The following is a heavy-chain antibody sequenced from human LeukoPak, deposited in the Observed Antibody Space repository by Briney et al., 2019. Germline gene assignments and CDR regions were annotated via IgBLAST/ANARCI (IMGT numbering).Heavy chain of an antibody. D-gene: IGHD3-10*01. CDR3: ARDYYGSGSYYNHFYGLDV. Sequence: SETLSLTCTVSGGSISNYYWNWIRQSPGKGLEWIGYLHYSGSSNYNPSLESRVTISVDTSNNQFSLILSSVTAADTAVYYCARDYYGSGSYYNHFYGLDVWGQGTTVTVSS. J-gene: IGHJ6*02. V-gene: IGHV4-59*12. CDR2: LHYSGSS. CDR1: GGSISNYY.